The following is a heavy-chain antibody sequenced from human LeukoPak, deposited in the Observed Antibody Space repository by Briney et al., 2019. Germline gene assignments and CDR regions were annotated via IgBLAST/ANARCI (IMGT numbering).Heavy chain of an antibody. CDR2: ISAYNGNT. J-gene: IGHJ4*02. D-gene: IGHD3-10*01. Sequence: GESLKISCKGSGYSFTSYGISWVRQAPGQGLEWMGWISAYNGNTNYAQKLQGRVTMTTDTSTSTAYMELRSLRSDDTAVYYCARGRSGSYYSPFDYWGQGTLVTVSS. CDR1: GYSFTSYG. V-gene: IGHV1-18*01. CDR3: ARGRSGSYYSPFDY.